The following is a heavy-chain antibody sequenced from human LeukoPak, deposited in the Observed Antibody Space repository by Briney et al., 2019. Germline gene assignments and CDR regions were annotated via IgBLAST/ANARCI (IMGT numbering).Heavy chain of an antibody. CDR2: ISYDGGNK. V-gene: IGHV3-30-3*01. CDR1: GFTFSTYA. D-gene: IGHD1-26*01. CDR3: ARSGSYYVFLLDY. J-gene: IGHJ4*02. Sequence: PGTSLRLSCAASGFTFSTYAMHWVRQAPGKGLEWVAVISYDGGNKYYADSVKGRFTISRDNSKNTLSLQMNSLRVEDTAVYYCARSGSYYVFLLDYWGQGTLVTVSS.